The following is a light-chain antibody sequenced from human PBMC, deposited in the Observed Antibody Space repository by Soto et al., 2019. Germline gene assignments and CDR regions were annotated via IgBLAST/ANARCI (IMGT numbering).Light chain of an antibody. CDR2: AAF. CDR1: QGISNY. J-gene: IGKJ3*01. CDR3: QKYNSAPRT. Sequence: DIQMTHSPSSLSASVGDRVTITCRSSQGISNYLAWYQQKPGKVPKLLIYAAFILQSGVPSRFSGSGSGTDFTLTISSLQPEDVATYYCQKYNSAPRTLGPGTKVDIK. V-gene: IGKV1-27*01.